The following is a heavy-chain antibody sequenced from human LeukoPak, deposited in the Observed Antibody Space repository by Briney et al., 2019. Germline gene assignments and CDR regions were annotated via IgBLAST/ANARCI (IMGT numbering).Heavy chain of an antibody. Sequence: GSLRLSCAVSGFTFSSYWMHWVRQAPGKGLVWVSRIDTDGTDTAYADSVKGRFTISRDNAKNTLYLQMNSLRAEDTAVYYCARPRAYDSRDLDYWGQGALVTVSS. J-gene: IGHJ4*02. D-gene: IGHD3-16*01. CDR1: GFTFSSYW. V-gene: IGHV3-74*01. CDR3: ARPRAYDSRDLDY. CDR2: IDTDGTDT.